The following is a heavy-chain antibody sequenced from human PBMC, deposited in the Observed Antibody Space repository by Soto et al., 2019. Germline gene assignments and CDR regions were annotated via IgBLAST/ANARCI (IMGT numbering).Heavy chain of an antibody. CDR1: GFTFSSYS. D-gene: IGHD3-22*01. CDR3: ARDNYYDSSGYYLIGNAFDI. J-gene: IGHJ3*02. Sequence: PGGSLRLSCAASGFTFSSYSMNWVRQAPGKGLEWVSSISSSSSYIYYADSVKGRFTISRDNAKNSLYLQMNSLRAEDTAVYYFARDNYYDSSGYYLIGNAFDIWGQGTMVTVSS. V-gene: IGHV3-21*01. CDR2: ISSSSSYI.